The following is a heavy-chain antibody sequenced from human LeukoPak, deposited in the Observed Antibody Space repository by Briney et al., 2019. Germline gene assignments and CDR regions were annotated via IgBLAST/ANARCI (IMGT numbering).Heavy chain of an antibody. CDR3: AKGGGAAHYYMDV. J-gene: IGHJ6*03. CDR2: IISGSGGST. CDR1: GFTFSPYA. D-gene: IGHD3-16*01. Sequence: GGSLRLSCAASGFTFSPYAMTWVRQAPGKGLEWVSAIISGSGGSTYYAASVRGRFTISRHNSKNTLYLQMNSLRVEDTAVYYCAKGGGAAHYYMDVWGKGTTVTVSS. V-gene: IGHV3-23*01.